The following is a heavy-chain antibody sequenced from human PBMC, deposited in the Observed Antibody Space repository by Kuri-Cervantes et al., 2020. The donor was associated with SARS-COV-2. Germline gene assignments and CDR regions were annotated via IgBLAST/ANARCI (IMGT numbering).Heavy chain of an antibody. CDR1: GYSISSGYY. J-gene: IGHJ6*03. D-gene: IGHD3-3*01. CDR2: IYYSGST. CDR3: ARGGYDFWSDPQDQQYYMDV. Sequence: SETLSLTCTVSGYSISSGYYWSWIRQPPGKGLEWIGYIYYSGSTNYNPSLKSRVTISVDTSKNQFSLKLSSVTAADTAVYYCARGGYDFWSDPQDQQYYMDVWGKGTTVTVSS. V-gene: IGHV4-61*01.